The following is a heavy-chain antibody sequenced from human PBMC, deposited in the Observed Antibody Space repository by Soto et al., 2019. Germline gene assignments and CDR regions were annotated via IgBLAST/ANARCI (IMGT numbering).Heavy chain of an antibody. CDR1: GFTFSSYE. D-gene: IGHD2-2*01. CDR3: ARDTNKRASKAQLFTAGMDV. J-gene: IGHJ6*02. Sequence: GGSLRLSCAASGFTFSSYEMNWVRQAPGKGLEWVSYISSSGSTYIYDADSVKGRFTISRDNAKNSLYLQMNSLRAEDTAVYYCARDTNKRASKAQLFTAGMDVWGQGTTVTVSS. CDR2: ISSSGSTYI. V-gene: IGHV3-48*03.